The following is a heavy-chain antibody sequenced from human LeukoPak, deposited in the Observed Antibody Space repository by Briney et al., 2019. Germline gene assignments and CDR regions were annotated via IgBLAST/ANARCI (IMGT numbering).Heavy chain of an antibody. D-gene: IGHD6-6*01. CDR1: GYSFTTYW. V-gene: IGHV5-51*01. Sequence: GESLKISCKGSGYSFTTYWIGWVRQMPGKGLEWMGIISPTDSDATYSPSFQGQVTISADKSVNTAYLQWSSLKASDTAMYYCARHGEYSSTWYLGGYWGQGTLVTVSS. J-gene: IGHJ4*02. CDR3: ARHGEYSSTWYLGGY. CDR2: ISPTDSDA.